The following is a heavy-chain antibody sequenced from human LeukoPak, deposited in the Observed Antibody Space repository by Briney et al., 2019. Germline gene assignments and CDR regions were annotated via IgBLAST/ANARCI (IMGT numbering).Heavy chain of an antibody. CDR3: ATPKRIQNIVATDDYYYGMDV. J-gene: IGHJ6*02. Sequence: GGSLRLSCAASGFTFSSYAMSWVRQAPGKGLEWVSAISGSGGSTYYADSVKGRFTISRDNSKNTLYLQMNSLRAEDTAVYYCATPKRIQNIVATDDYYYGMDVWGQGTTVTVYS. V-gene: IGHV3-23*01. CDR2: ISGSGGST. D-gene: IGHD5-12*01. CDR1: GFTFSSYA.